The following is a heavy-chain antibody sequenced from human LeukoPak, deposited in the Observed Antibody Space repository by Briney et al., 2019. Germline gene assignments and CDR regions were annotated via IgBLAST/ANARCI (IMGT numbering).Heavy chain of an antibody. Sequence: ASVKVSCRTSGYSFINYGITWVRQAPGQGLEWMGWISGYNSKTFYAQKFQGRVTMTTDTSTTTVYMEVRSLRSDDTAVYYCARASGDRHYYYYHYMDVWGKGTTVTVSS. J-gene: IGHJ6*03. V-gene: IGHV1-18*01. CDR3: ARASGDRHYYYYHYMDV. D-gene: IGHD3-10*01. CDR2: ISGYNSKT. CDR1: GYSFINYG.